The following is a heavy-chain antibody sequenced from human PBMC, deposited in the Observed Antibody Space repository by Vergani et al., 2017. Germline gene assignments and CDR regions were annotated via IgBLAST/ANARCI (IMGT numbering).Heavy chain of an antibody. CDR2: IYYSGST. Sequence: QVQLQESGPGLVKPSETLSLTCTVSGGSISSYYWSWIRQPPGKGLEWIGYIYYSGSTNYNPSLKSRVTISVDTSKNQSSLKLSSVTAADTAVYYCAYSSGYEGGATDYWGQGTLVTVSS. CDR3: AYSSGYEGGATDY. CDR1: GGSISSYY. D-gene: IGHD3-22*01. V-gene: IGHV4-59*01. J-gene: IGHJ4*02.